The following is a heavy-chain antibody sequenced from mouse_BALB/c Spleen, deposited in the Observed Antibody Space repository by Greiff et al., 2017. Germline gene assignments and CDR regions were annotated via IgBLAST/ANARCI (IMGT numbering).Heavy chain of an antibody. CDR3: ARDRGYYFDY. Sequence: EVQVVESGGGLVQPGGSLRLSCATSGFTFTDYYMSWVRQPPGKALEWLGFIRNKANGYTTEYSASVKGRFTISRDNSQSILYLQMNTLRAEDSATYYCARDRGYYFDYWGQGTTLTVSS. V-gene: IGHV7-3*02. CDR1: GFTFTDYY. CDR2: IRNKANGYTT. J-gene: IGHJ2*01.